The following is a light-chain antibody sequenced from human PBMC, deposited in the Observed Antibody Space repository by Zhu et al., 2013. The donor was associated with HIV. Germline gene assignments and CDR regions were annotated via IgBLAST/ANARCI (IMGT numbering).Light chain of an antibody. J-gene: IGKJ1*01. CDR3: QQYYSTPXT. V-gene: IGKV4-1*01. CDR1: QSVLYSSNNKNY. CDR2: WAS. Sequence: DIVMTQSPDSLAVSLGERATINCKSSQSVLYSSNNKNYLAWYQQKPGQPPKLLIYWASTRESGVPDRFSGSGSGTDFTLTISSLQAEDVAVYYCQQYYSTPXTFGQGTKVEIK.